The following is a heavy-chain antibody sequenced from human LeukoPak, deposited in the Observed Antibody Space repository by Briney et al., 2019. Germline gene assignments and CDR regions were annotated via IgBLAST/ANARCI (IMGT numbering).Heavy chain of an antibody. V-gene: IGHV3-23*01. Sequence: SGGSLRLSCAASGFTFSSYAMSWVRQAPGKGLEWVSAISGSGGSTYYADSVKSRFTISRDNSKNTLYLQMNSPRAEDTAVYYCARTGRVATGPVGDIWGQGTMVTVSS. CDR3: ARTGRVATGPVGDI. CDR2: ISGSGGST. J-gene: IGHJ3*02. CDR1: GFTFSSYA. D-gene: IGHD5-12*01.